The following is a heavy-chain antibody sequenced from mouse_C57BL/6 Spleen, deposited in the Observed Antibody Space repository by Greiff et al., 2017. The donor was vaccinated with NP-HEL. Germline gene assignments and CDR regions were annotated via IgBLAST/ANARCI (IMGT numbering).Heavy chain of an antibody. V-gene: IGHV5-4*01. CDR2: ISDGGSYT. D-gene: IGHD2-4*01. CDR3: ARGGDDYDPAWFAY. Sequence: EVQLVESGGGLVKPGGSLKLSCAASGFTFSSYAMSWVRQTPEKRLEWVATISDGGSYTYYPDNVKGRFTISRDNAKKNLYLQMSHLKSEDTAMYYCARGGDDYDPAWFAYWGQGTLVTVSA. J-gene: IGHJ3*01. CDR1: GFTFSSYA.